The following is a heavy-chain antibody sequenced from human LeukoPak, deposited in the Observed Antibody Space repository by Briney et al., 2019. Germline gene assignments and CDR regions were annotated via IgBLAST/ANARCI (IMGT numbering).Heavy chain of an antibody. CDR1: GGTFSSYA. CDR2: IIPIFGTA. V-gene: IGHV1-69*05. J-gene: IGHJ4*02. Sequence: SVKVSCKASGGTFSSYAISWVRQAPGQGLEWMGGIIPIFGTANYAQKFQGRVTITTDESTSTAYMELSSLRSDDTAVYYCARPLVGSYYYGSGSSYYFDYWGQGTLVTVSS. CDR3: ARPLVGSYYYGSGSSYYFDY. D-gene: IGHD3-10*01.